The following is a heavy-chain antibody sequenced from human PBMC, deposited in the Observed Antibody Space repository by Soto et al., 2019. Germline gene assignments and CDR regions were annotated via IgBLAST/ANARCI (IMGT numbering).Heavy chain of an antibody. CDR1: GFTFGNYG. CDR3: AEGRGYSYRFDP. J-gene: IGHJ5*02. CDR2: TSYDGNDK. V-gene: IGHV3-30*03. Sequence: GGSLRLSCTGSGFTFGNYGMHWVRQAPGKGLEWVASTSYDGNDKYYADSLKGRFTISRDNSKKMVYLQMTSLGSEDTAVYYCAEGRGYSYRFDPWGQGTLVTVSS. D-gene: IGHD5-18*01.